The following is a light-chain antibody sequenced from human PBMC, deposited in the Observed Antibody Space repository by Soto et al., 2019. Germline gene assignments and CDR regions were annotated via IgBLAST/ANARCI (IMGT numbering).Light chain of an antibody. Sequence: EIVLAQSPATLSLSPGDRATLSCGASQSVSRSYLAWYQQKPGQAPRLLIYDVSNRATGIPARFSGSGSGTDFTLTISRLEPEDFAVYYCQQYAATPRTFGPGTKVDI. CDR2: DVS. J-gene: IGKJ3*01. V-gene: IGKV3D-20*01. CDR3: QQYAATPRT. CDR1: QSVSRSY.